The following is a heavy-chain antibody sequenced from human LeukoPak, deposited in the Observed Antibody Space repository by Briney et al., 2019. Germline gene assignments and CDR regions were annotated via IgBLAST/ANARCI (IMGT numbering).Heavy chain of an antibody. CDR3: APTKGAYSY. V-gene: IGHV3-30-3*01. Sequence: GRSLRLSCAASGFTFSSYAMHWVRQAPGKGLEWVAVISYDGSNKYYADSVKGRFTISRDNSKNTLYLQMNSLRAEDTAVYYCAPTKGAYSYWGQGTLVTVSS. J-gene: IGHJ4*02. CDR2: ISYDGSNK. D-gene: IGHD1-26*01. CDR1: GFTFSSYA.